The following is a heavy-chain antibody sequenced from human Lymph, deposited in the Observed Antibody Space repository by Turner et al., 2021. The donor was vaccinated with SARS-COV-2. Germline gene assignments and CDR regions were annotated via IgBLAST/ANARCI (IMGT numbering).Heavy chain of an antibody. CDR2: IHYSGSN. CDR3: ARHGFSGWYGGGMDV. D-gene: IGHD6-19*01. V-gene: IGHV4-59*08. J-gene: IGHJ6*02. Sequence: QVHLQESGPGLVRRSETLFLSCTVSGGSISSYYWCWIRQPPGKGLEWIGYIHYSGSNNYNLYLKSRVTISVDTSKNQLSLKLSSVTAADKAVYYCARHGFSGWYGGGMDVWGQGTTVTVSS. CDR1: GGSISSYY.